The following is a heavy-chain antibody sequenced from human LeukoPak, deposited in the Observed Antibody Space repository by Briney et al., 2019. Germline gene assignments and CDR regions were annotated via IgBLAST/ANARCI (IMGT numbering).Heavy chain of an antibody. CDR1: GFTFSSYA. D-gene: IGHD4-17*01. CDR2: MSGSGGST. Sequence: TGGSLRLSCAASGFTFSSYAMSWIRQAPGKGLKWVSAMSGSGGSTDYADSVKGRFTISRDNSKNTLYLQMSNLRAEDTAVYYCAKGGGNHDYGDYDDWFDPWGQGTLVTVSS. CDR3: AKGGGNHDYGDYDDWFDP. V-gene: IGHV3-23*01. J-gene: IGHJ5*02.